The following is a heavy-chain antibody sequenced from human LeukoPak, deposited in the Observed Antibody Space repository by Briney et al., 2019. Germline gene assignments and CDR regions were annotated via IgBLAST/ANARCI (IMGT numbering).Heavy chain of an antibody. D-gene: IGHD6-13*01. J-gene: IGHJ4*02. CDR2: IWYDGSNK. Sequence: GRSLRLPCAASGFTFSSYGMHWVRQAPGKGLEWVAVIWYDGSNKYYADSVKGRFTISRDNSKNTLYLQMNSLRAEDTAVYYCAKDPSRYSSSWLDYWGQGTLVTVSS. V-gene: IGHV3-33*06. CDR3: AKDPSRYSSSWLDY. CDR1: GFTFSSYG.